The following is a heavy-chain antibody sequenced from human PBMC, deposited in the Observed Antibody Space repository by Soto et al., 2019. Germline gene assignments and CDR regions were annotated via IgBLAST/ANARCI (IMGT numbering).Heavy chain of an antibody. CDR2: INPNSGGT. CDR1: GYTFTGYY. J-gene: IGHJ4*02. CDR3: ARGEQWPGYYFDY. D-gene: IGHD6-19*01. Sequence: ASVKVSCKASGYTFTGYYMHWVRHAPGQGLEWMGWINPNSGGTNYAQKFQGRVTMTRDTSISTAYMELSRLRSDDTAVYYCARGEQWPGYYFDYWGQGTLVTVSS. V-gene: IGHV1-2*02.